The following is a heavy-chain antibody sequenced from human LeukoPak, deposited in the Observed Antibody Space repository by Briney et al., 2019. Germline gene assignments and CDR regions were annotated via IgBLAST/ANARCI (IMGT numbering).Heavy chain of an antibody. J-gene: IGHJ6*03. CDR2: ISGSGGST. V-gene: IGHV3-23*01. CDR3: ASRYCSGGSCPYYYYYYMDV. CDR1: GFTFSSYA. D-gene: IGHD2-15*01. Sequence: GSLRLSCAASGFTFSSYAMSWVRQAPGKGLEWVSAISGSGGSTYYADSVRGRFTISRDNSKNTLYLQMNSLRAEDTAVYYCASRYCSGGSCPYYYYYYMDVWGKGTTVTVSS.